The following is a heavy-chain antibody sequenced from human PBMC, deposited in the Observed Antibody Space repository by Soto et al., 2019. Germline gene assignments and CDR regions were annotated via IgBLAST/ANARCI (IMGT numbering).Heavy chain of an antibody. CDR2: IWYDGSNK. D-gene: IGHD2-21*02. Sequence: QVQLVESGGGVVQPGRSLRLSCAASGFTFSSYGMHWVRQAPGKGLEWVAVIWYDGSNKYYADSVKGRFTISRDNSKNTRYLQMNSLRAEDTAVYYCARDTYCGGDCWLDWYFDLWGRGTLVTVSS. V-gene: IGHV3-33*01. CDR1: GFTFSSYG. CDR3: ARDTYCGGDCWLDWYFDL. J-gene: IGHJ2*01.